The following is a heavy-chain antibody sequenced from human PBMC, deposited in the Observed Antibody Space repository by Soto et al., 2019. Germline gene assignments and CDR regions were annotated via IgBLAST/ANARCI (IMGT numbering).Heavy chain of an antibody. D-gene: IGHD3-22*01. CDR3: AKDSSGYSLPLYYYGMDV. CDR1: GFTFSSYA. Sequence: GGSLRLSCAASGFTFSSYATSWVRQAPGKGLEWVSAISGSGGSTYYADSVKGRFTISRDNSKNTLYLQMNSLRAEDTAVYYCAKDSSGYSLPLYYYGMDVWGQGTTVTVSS. J-gene: IGHJ6*02. CDR2: ISGSGGST. V-gene: IGHV3-23*01.